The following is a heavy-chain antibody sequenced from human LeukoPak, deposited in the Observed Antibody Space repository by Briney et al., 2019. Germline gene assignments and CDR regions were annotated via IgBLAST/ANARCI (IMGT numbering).Heavy chain of an antibody. J-gene: IGHJ4*02. Sequence: PGGSLRLSCAASGFTFSSYWMHWVRQAPGKGLVWVSRINSDGSSTSYADSVKGRFTISRDNAKNTLYLQVNSLRAEDTAVYYCARGVAVAGPFDYWGQGTLVTVSS. CDR2: INSDGSST. D-gene: IGHD6-19*01. CDR1: GFTFSSYW. V-gene: IGHV3-74*01. CDR3: ARGVAVAGPFDY.